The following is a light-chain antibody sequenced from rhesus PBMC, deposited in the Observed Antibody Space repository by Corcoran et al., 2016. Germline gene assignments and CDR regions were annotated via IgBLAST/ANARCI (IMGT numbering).Light chain of an antibody. CDR3: QQHNRDPHT. V-gene: IGKV1S4*01. CDR2: AAT. Sequence: DIQMTQSPSSLSASVGDRVTITCQASQGMSNWSAWYQQKPGKAPKLLIYAATRLQSGVPSRVSGSGSGTEFTHPISSLQPEDSATYYYQQHNRDPHTIGGGTKVEIK. CDR1: QGMSNW. J-gene: IGKJ4*01.